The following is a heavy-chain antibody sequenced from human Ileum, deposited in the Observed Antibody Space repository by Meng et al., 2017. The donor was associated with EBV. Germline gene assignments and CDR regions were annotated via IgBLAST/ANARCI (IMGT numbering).Heavy chain of an antibody. V-gene: IGHV4-4*02. CDR3: ARGRRFGSGRYALDY. Sequence: VQVPGAGPGRVKPAGALSLIGLVSGASMGSSYWWTWVRQPPEKGLEWIGEIYHSGSTNYNPSLKSRLTLSVDKSKSQFSLELISVTAADTAVYYCARGRRFGSGRYALDYWGQGTLVTVSS. CDR2: IYHSGST. D-gene: IGHD3-10*01. CDR1: GASMGSSYW. J-gene: IGHJ4*02.